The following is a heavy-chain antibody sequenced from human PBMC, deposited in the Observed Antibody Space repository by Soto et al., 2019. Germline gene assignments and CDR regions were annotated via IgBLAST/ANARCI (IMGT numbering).Heavy chain of an antibody. CDR1: GGSISSGGYS. D-gene: IGHD2-15*01. V-gene: IGHV4-30-2*01. CDR3: ARGQVVAAPH. CDR2: IYHSGST. J-gene: IGHJ4*02. Sequence: SETLSLTCAVSGGSISSGGYSWSWIRQPPGKGLEWIGYIYHSGSTYYNPSLKSRVTISVDRSKNQFSLKLSSVTAADTAVYYCARGQVVAAPHWGQGTLVTVSS.